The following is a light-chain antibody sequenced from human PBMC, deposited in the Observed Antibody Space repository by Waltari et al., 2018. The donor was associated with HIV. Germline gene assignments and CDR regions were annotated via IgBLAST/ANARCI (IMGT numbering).Light chain of an antibody. CDR3: QQRSNWLT. Sequence: EIVLTQSPGTLSLSPGERATLSCRASQSVGSYLAWYQQKPGQAPRLLIYDESKRATGIPARFSGSGSGTDFTLTISSLEPEDFAVYYCQQRSNWLTFGGGTKVEIK. CDR1: QSVGSY. CDR2: DES. J-gene: IGKJ4*01. V-gene: IGKV3-11*01.